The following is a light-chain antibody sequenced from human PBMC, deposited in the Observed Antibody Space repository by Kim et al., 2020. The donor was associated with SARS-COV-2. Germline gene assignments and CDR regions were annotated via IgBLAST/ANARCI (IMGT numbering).Light chain of an antibody. Sequence: DIQMTQSPSSLSASLGDRVTITCRASQGISNYLAWYQQKPGKVPKLLIYAASTLQSGVPSRFSGSGSGTDFTLTITSLQPEDVGNYYCQNYDAGPYTFGQGTKLEI. V-gene: IGKV1-27*01. CDR2: AAS. J-gene: IGKJ2*01. CDR3: QNYDAGPYT. CDR1: QGISNY.